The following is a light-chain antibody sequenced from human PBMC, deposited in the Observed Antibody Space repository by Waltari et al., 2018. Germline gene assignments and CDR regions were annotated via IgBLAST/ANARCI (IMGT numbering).Light chain of an antibody. V-gene: IGLV2-14*03. Sequence: QSALTQPASVSGSPGQSLTISCPGTSSDVGAYNYVSWYQQHPGRAPRLMIYGVTIWHSGVSIRFSGSKSGNTASLTISGLQPEDEAYYYCSSYTTSDTLVFAGGTKLTVL. CDR2: GVT. CDR3: SSYTTSDTLV. J-gene: IGLJ2*01. CDR1: SSDVGAYNY.